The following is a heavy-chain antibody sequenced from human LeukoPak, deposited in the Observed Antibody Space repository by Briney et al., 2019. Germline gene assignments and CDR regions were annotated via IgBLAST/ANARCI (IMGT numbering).Heavy chain of an antibody. V-gene: IGHV4-59*12. D-gene: IGHD3-10*01. CDR2: IHYTGSS. CDR1: GGSISGDY. CDR3: ARSLRSDYYGSGSYYNGPSPNFDY. J-gene: IGHJ4*02. Sequence: PSETLSLTCTVSGGSISGDYWSWLRQPPGKGLEWIGYIHYTGSSNYNPSLKSRVTMSVDTSKNQFSLKLSSVTAADTAVYYCARSLRSDYYGSGSYYNGPSPNFDYWGQGTLVTVSS.